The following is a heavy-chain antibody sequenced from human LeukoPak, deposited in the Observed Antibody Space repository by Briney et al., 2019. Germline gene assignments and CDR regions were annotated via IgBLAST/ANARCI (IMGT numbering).Heavy chain of an antibody. J-gene: IGHJ3*02. V-gene: IGHV3-48*03. CDR3: ARNYYGDDGFDI. D-gene: IGHD4-17*01. CDR1: GFTFSSYE. Sequence: GGSLRLSCAASGFTFSSYEMNWVRQAPGKGLEWISYISSSAGTIHYADSVKGRFTISRDNGKNSLYLQMNSLRAEDTAVYYCARNYYGDDGFDIWGQGTMVTV. CDR2: ISSSAGTI.